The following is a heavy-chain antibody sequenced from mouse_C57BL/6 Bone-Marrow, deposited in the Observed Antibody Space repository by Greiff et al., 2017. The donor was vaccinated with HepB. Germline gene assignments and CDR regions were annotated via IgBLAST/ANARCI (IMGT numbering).Heavy chain of an antibody. V-gene: IGHV1-81*01. CDR3: ARGGNCDAMDY. Sequence: LVESGAELARPGASVKLSCKASGYTFTSYGISWVKQRTGQGLEWIGEIYPRSGNTYYNEKFKGKATLTADKSSSTAYMELRSLTSEDSAVYFCARGGNCDAMDYWGQGTSVTVSS. D-gene: IGHD2-1*01. CDR2: IYPRSGNT. CDR1: GYTFTSYG. J-gene: IGHJ4*01.